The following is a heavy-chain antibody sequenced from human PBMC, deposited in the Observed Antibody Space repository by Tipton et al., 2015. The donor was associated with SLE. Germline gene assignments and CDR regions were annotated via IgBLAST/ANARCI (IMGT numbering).Heavy chain of an antibody. CDR2: LYYSGSS. Sequence: LRLSCNVSGDSIRGHYWSWIRQPPGRGLEWIGYLYYSGSSNYNPSLKSRVTISVDTSQNQFSLKLSSVTAADTAVYYCARENPSGIIDYWGQGTLVTVSS. CDR3: ARENPSGIIDY. D-gene: IGHD1-26*01. CDR1: GDSIRGHY. V-gene: IGHV4-59*11. J-gene: IGHJ4*02.